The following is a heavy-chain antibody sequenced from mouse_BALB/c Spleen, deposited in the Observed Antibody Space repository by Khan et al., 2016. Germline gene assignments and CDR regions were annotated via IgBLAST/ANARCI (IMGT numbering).Heavy chain of an antibody. CDR1: GYSITSGYY. V-gene: IGHV3-6*02. CDR2: ISYDGSN. Sequence: EVQLQESGPGLEKPSQSLSLTCSVTGYSITSGYYRNWIRQFPGNNLEWMGYISYDGSNNYNPSLKKRISFARDTSKNQYYLKFNTVTTEDTATDYCARLRRVYAMDYWGQGTSVTVSS. J-gene: IGHJ4*01. CDR3: ARLRRVYAMDY. D-gene: IGHD2-12*01.